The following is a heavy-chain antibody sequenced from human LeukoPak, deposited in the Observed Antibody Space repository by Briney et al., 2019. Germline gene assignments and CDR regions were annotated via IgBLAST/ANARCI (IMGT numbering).Heavy chain of an antibody. V-gene: IGHV1-18*01. D-gene: IGHD3-22*01. Sequence: ASVKVSCKASGYTFTSYGISWVRQAPGQGLEWMGWISAYNGNTNYAQKLQGRVTMTTDTSTSTAYMELRSLRSDDTAVYYCARESPSYDSSGYYYGFYVYWGQGTLVTVSS. CDR3: ARESPSYDSSGYYYGFYVY. CDR2: ISAYNGNT. J-gene: IGHJ4*02. CDR1: GYTFTSYG.